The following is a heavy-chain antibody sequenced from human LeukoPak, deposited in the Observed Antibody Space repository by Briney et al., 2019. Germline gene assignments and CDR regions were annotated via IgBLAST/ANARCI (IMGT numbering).Heavy chain of an antibody. D-gene: IGHD3-22*01. CDR2: INPNSGGT. CDR1: GYTFTGYY. CDR3: AREADYYDNSGYPITGY. J-gene: IGHJ4*02. V-gene: IGHV1-2*06. Sequence: ASVKVSCKASGYTFTGYYMHWVRQARGQGLEWMGRINPNSGGTNYAQKFQGRVTMTRDTSISTAYMELSRLRSDDTAVYYCAREADYYDNSGYPITGYWRQGTLVTVSS.